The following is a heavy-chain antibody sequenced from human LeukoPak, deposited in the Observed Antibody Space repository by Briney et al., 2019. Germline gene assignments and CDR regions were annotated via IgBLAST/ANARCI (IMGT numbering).Heavy chain of an antibody. Sequence: GSSVKVSCKVSGYTLTELSMHWVRPAPGKGLEGMGGFDPEEGETIYAQKFQGRVTMTEDTSTDTAYMELSSLRSEDTAVYYCATKKRGSYLDYWGQGTLVTVSS. CDR2: FDPEEGET. V-gene: IGHV1-24*01. D-gene: IGHD3-16*01. CDR1: GYTLTELS. J-gene: IGHJ4*02. CDR3: ATKKRGSYLDY.